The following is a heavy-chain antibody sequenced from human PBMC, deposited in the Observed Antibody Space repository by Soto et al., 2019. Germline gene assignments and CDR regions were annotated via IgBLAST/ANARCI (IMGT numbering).Heavy chain of an antibody. CDR1: GYTFTSYG. J-gene: IGHJ4*02. D-gene: IGHD4-17*01. V-gene: IGHV1-18*01. CDR2: ISAYNGNT. CDR3: ARDWETTVTIQPDY. Sequence: QVQLVQSGAEVKKPGASVKVSCKASGYTFTSYGISWVRQAPGQGLEWMGWISAYNGNTNYAQKLQRRGPMTTDTSTHTAYMELRSLRSHDTAVYYCARDWETTVTIQPDYWGQGTLVSVSS.